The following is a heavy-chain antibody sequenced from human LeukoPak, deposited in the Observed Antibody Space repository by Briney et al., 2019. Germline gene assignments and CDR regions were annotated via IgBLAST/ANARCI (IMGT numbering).Heavy chain of an antibody. CDR2: IIPIFGTA. V-gene: IGHV1-69*05. CDR3: AVTYYYDSSGYYYGVGDAFDI. J-gene: IGHJ3*02. Sequence: SVKVSCKASGGTFSSYAISWVRQAPGQGLEWMGGIIPIFGTANYAQKLQGRVTMTTDTSTSTAYMELRSLRSDDTAVYYCAVTYYYDSSGYYYGVGDAFDIWGQGTMVTVSS. CDR1: GGTFSSYA. D-gene: IGHD3-22*01.